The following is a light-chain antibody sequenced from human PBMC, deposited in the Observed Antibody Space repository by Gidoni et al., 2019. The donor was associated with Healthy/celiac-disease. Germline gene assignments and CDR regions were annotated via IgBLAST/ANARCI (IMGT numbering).Light chain of an antibody. CDR3: NSRDSSGKRV. CDR2: GKN. CDR1: SLRSYY. Sequence: SSELPQDPAVSVALGQTVRITCQGDSLRSYYASWYQQNPGQAPVLVIYGKNNRPSGIPDRFSGSSSGNKASLTITGAQAEDEADYYCNSRDSSGKRVFGGGTKLTVL. V-gene: IGLV3-19*01. J-gene: IGLJ2*01.